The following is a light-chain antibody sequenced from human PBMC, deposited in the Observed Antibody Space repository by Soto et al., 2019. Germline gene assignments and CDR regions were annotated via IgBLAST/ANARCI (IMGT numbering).Light chain of an antibody. CDR2: EGN. V-gene: IGLV2-23*01. CDR3: SSYAGSSTYVV. CDR1: SSDVGGYNL. J-gene: IGLJ2*01. Sequence: QSALTQPASVSGSPGQSITISCTGDSSDVGGYNLVSWYQQHPGKAPKLMIYEGNKRPSGVSNRFSGSKSGNTASLTISGLQAEDEADYHCSSYAGSSTYVVFGGGTKVTVL.